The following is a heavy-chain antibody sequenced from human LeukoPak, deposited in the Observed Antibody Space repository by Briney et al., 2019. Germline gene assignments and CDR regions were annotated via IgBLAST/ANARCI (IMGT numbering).Heavy chain of an antibody. CDR3: TTVSSSYGYRANYYYYYGMDV. J-gene: IGHJ6*02. CDR2: IKQDGSGK. D-gene: IGHD5-18*01. CDR1: GFTFSSYW. Sequence: GGSLRLSCAASGFTFSSYWMSWVRQAPGKGLEWVANIKQDGSGKYYVDSVKGRFTISRDNAENSLYLQMNSLRAEDTAVYYCTTVSSSYGYRANYYYYYGMDVWGQGTTVIVSS. V-gene: IGHV3-7*03.